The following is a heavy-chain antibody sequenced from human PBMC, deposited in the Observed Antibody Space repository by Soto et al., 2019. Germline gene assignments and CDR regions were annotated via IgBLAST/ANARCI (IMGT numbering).Heavy chain of an antibody. Sequence: SETLSLTCTVSGGSISSSNYYWGWIRQPPGKELEWIGSMYYSGSTYYNPSLKSRVSISVDTSKNQFSLNLNSMTAADTAVYYCARHNYGSGSTYFDYWGQGTLVTVSS. D-gene: IGHD3-10*01. CDR2: MYYSGST. CDR1: GGSISSSNYY. V-gene: IGHV4-39*01. J-gene: IGHJ4*02. CDR3: ARHNYGSGSTYFDY.